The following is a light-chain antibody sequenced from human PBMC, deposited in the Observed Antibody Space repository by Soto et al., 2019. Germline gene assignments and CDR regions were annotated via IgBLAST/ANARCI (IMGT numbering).Light chain of an antibody. CDR3: QQYNGYPLT. CDR1: QSISSW. CDR2: KAS. J-gene: IGKJ4*01. V-gene: IGKV1-5*03. Sequence: DIQMTQSPSTLSASVGDRVTITCRASQSISSWLAWYQQKPGNAPNLLIYKASSLESGVPSRFSGSGSGTEFTLTISSLQPDDFATYYCQQYNGYPLTFGGGTKVEIK.